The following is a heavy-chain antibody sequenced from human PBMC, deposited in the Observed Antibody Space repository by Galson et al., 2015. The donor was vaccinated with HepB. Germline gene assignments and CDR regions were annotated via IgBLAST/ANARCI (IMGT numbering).Heavy chain of an antibody. V-gene: IGHV2-5*01. J-gene: IGHJ4*02. D-gene: IGHD3-16*01. CDR2: IYWNDDK. Sequence: ALVKPTQTLTLTCSFSGFSLSASGVGVDWIRQPPGKALEWLALIYWNDDKHYSPSLKSRLTITKDTSKNQVVLTLANMGPVDTATYYCARRRTSYDYLDQWGLGALVIVSS. CDR1: GFSLSASGVG. CDR3: ARRRTSYDYLDQ.